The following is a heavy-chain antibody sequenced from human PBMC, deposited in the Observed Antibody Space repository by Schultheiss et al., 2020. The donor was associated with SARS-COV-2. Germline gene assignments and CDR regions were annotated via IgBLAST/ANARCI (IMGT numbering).Heavy chain of an antibody. CDR3: ARGTVLMVYATLGAFDI. Sequence: GGSLRPSCAASGFFFSSYVMSWVRQAPGKGLEWVAVISYDGSNKYYADSVKGRFTISRDNSKNTLYLQMNSLRAEDTAVYYCARGTVLMVYATLGAFDIWGQGTMVTVSS. CDR1: GFFFSSYV. J-gene: IGHJ3*02. V-gene: IGHV3-30*03. D-gene: IGHD2-8*01. CDR2: ISYDGSNK.